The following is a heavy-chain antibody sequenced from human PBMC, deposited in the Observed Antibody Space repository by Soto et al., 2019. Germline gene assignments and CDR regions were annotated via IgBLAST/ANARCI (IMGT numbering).Heavy chain of an antibody. J-gene: IGHJ6*02. CDR3: AREGALLFGGNSDYYSTMDV. Sequence: SKPISLTCFISRNYIISGDYSWNSTRHHPGKGLEWIGYLYYSGDTSYNPSLKSRVTISIDTSKNQFSLKLSSVTAADTAFYYCAREGALLFGGNSDYYSTMDVWGQGTTVT. CDR1: RNYIISGDYS. D-gene: IGHD2-21*02. CDR2: LYYSGDT. V-gene: IGHV4-30-4*08.